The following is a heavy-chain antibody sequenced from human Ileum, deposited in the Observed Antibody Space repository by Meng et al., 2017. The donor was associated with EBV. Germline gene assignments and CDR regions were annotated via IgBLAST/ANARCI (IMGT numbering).Heavy chain of an antibody. CDR3: ARDSSSSAYSPFDY. V-gene: IGHV6-1*01. Sequence: QLHRQQSGPGLVNPSPTPSLTCAISGDSVSSNSAAWNWIRQSPSRGLEWLGRTYYRSKWYNDYAVSVKSRITINPDTSKNQFSLQLNSVTPEDTAVYYCARDSSSSAYSPFDYWGQGTLVTVSS. J-gene: IGHJ4*02. CDR1: GDSVSSNSAA. D-gene: IGHD3-22*01. CDR2: TYYRSKWYN.